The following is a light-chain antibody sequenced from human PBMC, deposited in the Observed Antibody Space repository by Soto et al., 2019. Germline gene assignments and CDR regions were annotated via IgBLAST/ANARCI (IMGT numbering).Light chain of an antibody. V-gene: IGLV2-23*01. J-gene: IGLJ2*01. CDR1: SSDVGTYNL. CDR3: CSFAVGSTLV. CDR2: EGS. Sequence: QSVLTQPASVSGSPGQSITISCTGTSSDVGTYNLVSWHQHHPGKAPKLIIYEGSKRPSGVSNHFSGSKSGNTASLTISGLQAEDEADYYCCSFAVGSTLVFGGGTKLTVL.